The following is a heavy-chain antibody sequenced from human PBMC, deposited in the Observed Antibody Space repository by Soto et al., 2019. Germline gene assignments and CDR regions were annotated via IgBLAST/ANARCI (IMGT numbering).Heavy chain of an antibody. J-gene: IGHJ4*02. Sequence: ASVKVSCKVSGLTLSELSMYWVRQAPGKGLECMGGFDPEDGEPVYAQRFQGRLTMTKDTSTETAYMELSSLTSDDAAVYFCAPVLLPPADFAFGGIVAGSFDYRGQVTLVTV. D-gene: IGHD3-16*01. V-gene: IGHV1-24*01. CDR1: GLTLSELS. CDR2: FDPEDGEP. CDR3: APVLLPPADFAFGGIVAGSFDY.